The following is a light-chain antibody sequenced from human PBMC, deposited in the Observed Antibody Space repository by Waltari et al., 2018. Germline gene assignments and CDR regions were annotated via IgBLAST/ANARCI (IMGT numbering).Light chain of an antibody. CDR2: RSD. Sequence: QSVLTQPPSASGTPGQRVTIPCSGSSPNIGSNLVTWSQQVPGKAPKLLIYRSDQRPSGVPDRFSGSKSGSSASLAISGLQAEDEADYYCAAWDDSLNGHWVFGGGTKVTVL. V-gene: IGLV1-44*01. J-gene: IGLJ3*02. CDR3: AAWDDSLNGHWV. CDR1: SPNIGSNL.